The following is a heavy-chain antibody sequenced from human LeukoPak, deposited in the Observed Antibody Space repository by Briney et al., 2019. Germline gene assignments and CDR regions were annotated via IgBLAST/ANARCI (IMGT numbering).Heavy chain of an antibody. D-gene: IGHD6-19*01. Sequence: PSETLSLTCTVSGGSISSSSYYWGWIRQPPGKGLEWIGSIYHSGSTYYNPSLKSRVTISVDTSKNQFSLKLSSVTAADTAVYYCASAYSSGWYLDYWGQGTLVTVSS. CDR2: IYHSGST. V-gene: IGHV4-39*07. CDR3: ASAYSSGWYLDY. CDR1: GGSISSSSYY. J-gene: IGHJ4*02.